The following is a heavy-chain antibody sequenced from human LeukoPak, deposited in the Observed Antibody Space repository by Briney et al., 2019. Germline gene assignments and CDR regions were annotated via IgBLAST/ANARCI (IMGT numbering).Heavy chain of an antibody. CDR3: ARAEGGYSYGHYYYYGMDV. CDR1: GGSTSSYY. J-gene: IGHJ6*04. Sequence: SETLSLTCTVSGGSTSSYYWSWIRQPPGKGLEWIGYIYYSGSTNYNPSLKSRVTISVDTSKNQFSLKLSSVTAADTAVYYCARAEGGYSYGHYYYYGMDVWGKGTTVTVSS. D-gene: IGHD5-18*01. CDR2: IYYSGST. V-gene: IGHV4-59*01.